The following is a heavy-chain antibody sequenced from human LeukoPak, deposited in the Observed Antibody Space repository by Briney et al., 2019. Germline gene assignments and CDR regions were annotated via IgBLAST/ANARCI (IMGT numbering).Heavy chain of an antibody. J-gene: IGHJ3*02. CDR3: ARHRLEGDTFDI. Sequence: SETLSLTCTVSRGSVSSYHWSWIRQPPGKGLVWIGYIYYTGSTNYNPSLKSRVTISVDTIENQFSLMLTSVTAADTAVYSCARHRLEGDTFDIWGQGTMVTVSS. V-gene: IGHV4-59*08. D-gene: IGHD3-3*01. CDR1: RGSVSSYH. CDR2: IYYTGST.